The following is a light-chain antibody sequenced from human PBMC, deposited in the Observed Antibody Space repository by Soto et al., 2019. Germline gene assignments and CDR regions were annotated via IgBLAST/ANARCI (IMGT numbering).Light chain of an antibody. CDR2: AAS. CDR1: QNISYY. CDR3: QQSYSTPLS. J-gene: IGKJ4*01. V-gene: IGKV1-39*01. Sequence: DIQMTQSPSSLSASVGDGVTITCRASQNISYYLNWYQQKPGKAPKLLIYAASSLQSGVPSRFSGSASGTDFTLTISRLQPEYFATYYCQQSYSTPLSFGGGTKVEIK.